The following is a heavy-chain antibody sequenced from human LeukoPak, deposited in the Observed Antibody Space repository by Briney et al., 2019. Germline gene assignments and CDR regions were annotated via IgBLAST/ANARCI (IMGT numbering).Heavy chain of an antibody. D-gene: IGHD3-16*01. J-gene: IGHJ4*02. CDR3: AKAGLGYFDY. CDR2: ISDSGGRT. CDR1: GITLSNYG. Sequence: PGGSLRLPCAVSGITLSNYGMSWVRQAPGKGLEWVAGISDSGGRTNYADSVKGRFTISRDNSKNTLYLQMNSLRAEDTAVYYCAKAGLGYFDYWGQGTLVTVSS. V-gene: IGHV3-23*01.